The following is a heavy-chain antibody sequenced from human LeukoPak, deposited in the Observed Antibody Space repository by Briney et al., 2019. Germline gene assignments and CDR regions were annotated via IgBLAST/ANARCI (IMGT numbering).Heavy chain of an antibody. CDR2: IKQDGSEK. Sequence: AGGSLRLSCAASGFSFSTYWMSWVRQAPGKGLEWVANIKQDGSEKYYVDSVKGRFTISRDNAKNSLYLQMNSLRAEDTAVYYCARDLPDVLRYFDWLPYYYYYMDVWGKGTTVTISS. CDR1: GFSFSTYW. J-gene: IGHJ6*03. CDR3: ARDLPDVLRYFDWLPYYYYYMDV. D-gene: IGHD3-9*01. V-gene: IGHV3-7*01.